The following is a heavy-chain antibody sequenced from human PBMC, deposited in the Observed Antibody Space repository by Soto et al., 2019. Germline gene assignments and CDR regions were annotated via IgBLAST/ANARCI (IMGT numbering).Heavy chain of an antibody. D-gene: IGHD6-19*01. CDR1: GYTFINHG. Sequence: QAQLVQSGAEVKKPGASVKVSCKASGYTFINHGISWVRQAPGKGLEWMGGIRFYNDNTNSAPKFQGRVTMTTDTSASTAHMELRSLRSEDTAVYYCARYNSGGCPYGMDVWGQGTTVTVSS. V-gene: IGHV1-18*01. J-gene: IGHJ6*02. CDR2: IRFYNDNT. CDR3: ARYNSGGCPYGMDV.